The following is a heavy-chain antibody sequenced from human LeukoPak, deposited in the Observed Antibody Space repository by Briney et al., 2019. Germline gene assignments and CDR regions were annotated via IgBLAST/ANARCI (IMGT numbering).Heavy chain of an antibody. D-gene: IGHD3-9*01. V-gene: IGHV3-15*07. Sequence: GGSLRLSCAASGFTFGNAWMNWVRQAPGKGLEWVGRIKSKTDGGTTDYAAPVKGRFTISRDDSKNTLYLQMNSLKTEDTAVYYCTTDFITHYDILTGYDYFDYWGQGTLVTVSS. CDR3: TTDFITHYDILTGYDYFDY. CDR2: IKSKTDGGTT. CDR1: GFTFGNAW. J-gene: IGHJ4*02.